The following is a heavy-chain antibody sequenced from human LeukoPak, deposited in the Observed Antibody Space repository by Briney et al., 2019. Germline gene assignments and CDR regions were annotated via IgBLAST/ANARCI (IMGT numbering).Heavy chain of an antibody. Sequence: PGGSLRLSCAASGFTFSSACMHWVRQTPGKGLVWVSRINSDGSSTNYADSVKGRFTISRDNAKNMVNLQMNSLRAEDTAIYYCTRDYSYAMAVWGQGTTVTVSS. J-gene: IGHJ6*02. CDR2: INSDGSST. D-gene: IGHD2-21*01. CDR3: TRDYSYAMAV. V-gene: IGHV3-74*01. CDR1: GFTFSSAC.